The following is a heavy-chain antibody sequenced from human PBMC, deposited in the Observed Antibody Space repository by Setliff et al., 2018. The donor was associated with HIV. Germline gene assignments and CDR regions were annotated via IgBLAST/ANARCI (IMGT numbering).Heavy chain of an antibody. CDR2: IVPIFGTV. CDR3: ARVRDGYNYGLGWYFDL. D-gene: IGHD5-12*01. V-gene: IGHV1-69*13. Sequence: SVKVSCKASGYTFSSYGVNWVRQAPGQGLEWMGGIVPIFGTVNYAQKFQGRVTITADESTSTAYMELSSLRSEDTAVYYCARVRDGYNYGLGWYFDLWGRGTLVTVSS. J-gene: IGHJ2*01. CDR1: GYTFSSYG.